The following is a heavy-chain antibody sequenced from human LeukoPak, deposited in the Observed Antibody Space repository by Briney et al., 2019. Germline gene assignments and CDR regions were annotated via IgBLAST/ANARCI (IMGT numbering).Heavy chain of an antibody. CDR2: ISGGSSYI. D-gene: IGHD5-24*01. Sequence: GGSLRLSCAASGFTFSGYAMKWARQAPGKGLEWVSSISGGSSYIYYADSVKGRFTISRDNAKNTVYLQMNSLRAEDTAVYYCAKDDGWLQYNYWGQGTLVTVSS. CDR1: GFTFSGYA. CDR3: AKDDGWLQYNY. J-gene: IGHJ4*02. V-gene: IGHV3-21*04.